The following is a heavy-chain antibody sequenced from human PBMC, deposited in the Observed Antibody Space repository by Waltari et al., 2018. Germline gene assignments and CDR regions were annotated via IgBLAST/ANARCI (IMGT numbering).Heavy chain of an antibody. CDR1: GGSIRSYY. Sequence: QVQLQESGPGLVKPLETLSLTCSVSGGSIRSYYWRWIRQPAGKGLGWSGQIFTSGITKYNPSLKRRVTMSVDTSKSQFSLKLTSVTAADTAVYYCARESGDYSAFDNWGQGTLVTVSS. V-gene: IGHV4-4*07. J-gene: IGHJ4*02. CDR3: ARESGDYSAFDN. D-gene: IGHD4-17*01. CDR2: IFTSGIT.